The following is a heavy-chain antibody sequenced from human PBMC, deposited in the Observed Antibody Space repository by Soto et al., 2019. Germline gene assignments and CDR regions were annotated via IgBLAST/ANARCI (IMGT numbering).Heavy chain of an antibody. CDR3: ARANRGEDYCSSTSCYDWFDP. D-gene: IGHD2-2*01. CDR2: MNPNSGNT. J-gene: IGHJ5*02. CDR1: GYTFTSYD. V-gene: IGHV1-8*01. Sequence: GASVKVSCKASGYTFTSYDINWVRQATGQGLEWMGWMNPNSGNTGYAQKFQGRVTMTRNTSISTAYMELSSLRSEDTAVYYCARANRGEDYCSSTSCYDWFDPWGQGTLVTVSS.